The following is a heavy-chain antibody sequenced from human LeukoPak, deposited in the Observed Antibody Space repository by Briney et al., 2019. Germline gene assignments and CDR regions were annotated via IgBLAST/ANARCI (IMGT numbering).Heavy chain of an antibody. CDR3: ASYSGGAFDI. D-gene: IGHD2-15*01. CDR2: IYHSGST. CDR1: AYSISSGYY. J-gene: IGHJ3*02. Sequence: SETLSLTCTVSAYSISSGYYWGWIRQPPGKGLEWIGSIYHSGSTYYNPSLKSRVTISVDTSKNQFSLKLSSVTAADTAVYYCASYSGGAFDIWGQGTMVTVSS. V-gene: IGHV4-38-2*02.